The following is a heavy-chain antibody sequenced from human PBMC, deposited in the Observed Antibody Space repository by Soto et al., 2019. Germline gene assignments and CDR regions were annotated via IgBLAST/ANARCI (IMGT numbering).Heavy chain of an antibody. J-gene: IGHJ6*03. CDR1: GGSISSGGYY. D-gene: IGHD1-26*01. V-gene: IGHV4-31*03. CDR3: ARVNELYYYYMDV. CDR2: IYYSGST. Sequence: SETLSLTCTVSGGSISSGGYYWSWIRQHPGKGLEWIGYIYYSGSTYYNPSLKSRVTISVDTSKNQFSLKLSSVTAADTAVYYCARVNELYYYYMDVCGKGTTVTVSS.